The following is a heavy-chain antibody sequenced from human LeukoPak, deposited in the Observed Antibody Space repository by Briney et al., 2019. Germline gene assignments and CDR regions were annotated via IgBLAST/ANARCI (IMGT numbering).Heavy chain of an antibody. D-gene: IGHD6-6*01. Sequence: SETLSLTCTVSGGSISSSSYYWGWIRQPPGKGLEWIGSIYYSGSTYYNPSLKSRVTISVDTSKNQFSLKLSSVTAADTAVYYCARDLTIAARPGYYYYYMDVWGKGTTVTVSS. J-gene: IGHJ6*03. CDR3: ARDLTIAARPGYYYYYMDV. V-gene: IGHV4-39*07. CDR1: GGSISSSSYY. CDR2: IYYSGST.